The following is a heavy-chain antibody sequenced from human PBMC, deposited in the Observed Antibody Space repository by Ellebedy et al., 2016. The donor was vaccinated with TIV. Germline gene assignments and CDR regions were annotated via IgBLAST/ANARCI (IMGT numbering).Heavy chain of an antibody. CDR1: GYTFTTYY. J-gene: IGHJ4*02. CDR2: IDPNSGAT. V-gene: IGHV1-2*02. D-gene: IGHD6-25*01. Sequence: AASVKVSCKASGYTFTTYYMFWVRQAPGQGLEWMGRIDPNSGATNYPQNFQGRVALTRDTSINTVYMELTSLTSADTAVYYCGTPAQGSGVESLHYWGQGTLVTVSS. CDR3: GTPAQGSGVESLHY.